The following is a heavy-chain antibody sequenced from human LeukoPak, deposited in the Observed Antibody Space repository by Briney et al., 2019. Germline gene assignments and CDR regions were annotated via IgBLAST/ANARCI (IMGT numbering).Heavy chain of an antibody. V-gene: IGHV3-43*02. D-gene: IGHD1-26*01. CDR3: AKTRRSGTEYGDFDH. CDR1: GFTFEDYS. J-gene: IGHJ4*02. Sequence: GGSLRLSCAASGFTFEDYSLHWLRQAQGKGLEWVSLIREDGRTTYYANSVKGRFAVSRDNSKKSLYLQMSSLRTEDTALYYCAKTRRSGTEYGDFDHWGQGNLVTVSS. CDR2: IREDGRTT.